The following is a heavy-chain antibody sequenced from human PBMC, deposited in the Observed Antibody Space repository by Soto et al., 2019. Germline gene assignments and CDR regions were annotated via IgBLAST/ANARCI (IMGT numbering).Heavy chain of an antibody. V-gene: IGHV1-2*04. D-gene: IGHD6-13*01. CDR1: GYTFTGYY. CDR3: ARDRIAAASPYYYYYYGMDV. J-gene: IGHJ6*02. Sequence: ASVKVSCKASGYTFTGYYMHWVRQAPEQGLEWMGWINPNSGGTNYAQKFQGWVTMTRDTSISTAYMELSRLRSDDTAVYYCARDRIAAASPYYYYYYGMDVWGQGTTVTVSS. CDR2: INPNSGGT.